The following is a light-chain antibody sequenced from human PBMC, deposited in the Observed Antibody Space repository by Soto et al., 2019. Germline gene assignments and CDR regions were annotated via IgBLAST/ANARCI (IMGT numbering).Light chain of an antibody. V-gene: IGKV3D-15*01. Sequence: EIVLPLSTGPLSLSPGERSTLSCRASQSFTNSLAWYQQKPGQAPRLLIYGASNRATGVPDRFSGSGSGTEFTLTISSLQPDDGATYYCQQYNTFWTFGHVTKVDIK. J-gene: IGKJ1*01. CDR2: GAS. CDR3: QQYNTFWT. CDR1: QSFTNS.